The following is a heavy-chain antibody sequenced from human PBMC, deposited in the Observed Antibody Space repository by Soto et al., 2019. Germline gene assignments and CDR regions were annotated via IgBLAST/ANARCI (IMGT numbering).Heavy chain of an antibody. D-gene: IGHD5-12*01. CDR3: ARDLQMATIRGGDY. J-gene: IGHJ4*02. CDR2: ISSSTTHI. V-gene: IGHV3-21*06. Sequence: PWGSLRLSCTASGFTFNSYSMNWVRQAPGRGLEWVSSISSSTTHILYADSVKGRFTISRDNGKNSLYLQMNSLRAEDTAVYYCARDLQMATIRGGDYWGQGTQVTVSS. CDR1: GFTFNSYS.